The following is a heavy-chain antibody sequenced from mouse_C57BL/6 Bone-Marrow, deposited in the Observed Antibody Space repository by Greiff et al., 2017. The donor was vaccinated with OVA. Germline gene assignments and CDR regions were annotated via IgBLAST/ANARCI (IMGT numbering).Heavy chain of an antibody. Sequence: VQLVESGPGLVQPSQSLSITCKVSGFSLTSYGVHWVRQPPGKGLEWLGVLWSGGSTDYNAAFISRMSIRKDNSKRQFVFKRNSLQAEDAVRYYGAKSLYDLGYFDDWGQGTTRTVSS. D-gene: IGHD2-3*01. CDR1: GFSLTSYG. V-gene: IGHV2-4*01. CDR3: AKSLYDLGYFDD. CDR2: LWSGGST. J-gene: IGHJ2*01.